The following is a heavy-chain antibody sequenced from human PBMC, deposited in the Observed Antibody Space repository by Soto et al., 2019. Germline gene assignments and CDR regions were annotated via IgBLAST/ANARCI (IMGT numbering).Heavy chain of an antibody. CDR2: IYYSGST. V-gene: IGHV4-59*01. Sequence: SETLSLTCSVSGGSISSYYWTWIRQPPGKGLEWIGYIYYSGSTNYNPSLKSRLTMSVDTSKNQFSLKLRSVTAADTAVYYCARAHRMLVGGRLTAEYFQHWGQGTLVTVSS. CDR1: GGSISSYY. J-gene: IGHJ1*01. D-gene: IGHD1-26*01. CDR3: ARAHRMLVGGRLTAEYFQH.